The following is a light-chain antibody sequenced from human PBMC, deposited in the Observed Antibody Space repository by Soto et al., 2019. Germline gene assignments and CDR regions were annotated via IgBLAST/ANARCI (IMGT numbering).Light chain of an antibody. CDR3: QQVNVYPST. V-gene: IGKV1-33*01. J-gene: IGKJ4*01. CDR2: DAS. Sequence: DIQMTQSPSSLSAAVGDSVSMSCQASQDISNYLNWYQQKPGKAPKLLIYDASNLETGVPSRFSGSGSGTDFTFTISSLQPEDFATYYCQQVNVYPSTFGGGTKVDI. CDR1: QDISNY.